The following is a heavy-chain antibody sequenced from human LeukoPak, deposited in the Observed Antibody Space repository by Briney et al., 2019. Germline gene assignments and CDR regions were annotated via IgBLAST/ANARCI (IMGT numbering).Heavy chain of an antibody. Sequence: KSSETLPLTCSVSSGSVRSNYYSWAWIRQAPGKELEWVGGLDDSGNTYYNPSLKSRLTMSVDTSKNHFSLNLKSVAAADTSVYYCARRLRIGAAEWFDPWGQGIMVTVSS. J-gene: IGHJ5*02. D-gene: IGHD2-15*01. CDR1: SGSVRSNYYS. V-gene: IGHV4-39*02. CDR3: ARRLRIGAAEWFDP. CDR2: LDDSGNT.